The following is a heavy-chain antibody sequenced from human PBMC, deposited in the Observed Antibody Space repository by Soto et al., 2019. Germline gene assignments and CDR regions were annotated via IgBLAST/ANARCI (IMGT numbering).Heavy chain of an antibody. CDR1: GGTFSNYT. CDR2: IIPVFGTT. D-gene: IGHD2-2*01. Sequence: QVQLVQSGAEVKKPGSSVKVFCKASGGTFSNYTISWVRQAPGQGLEWMGGIIPVFGTTDYEQKFQGRVTITEDGSTRTADMKLSSLRSAETAVYYCARSSPYIVVRKPTGNQDYYGMDVWGQGTTVTVSS. V-gene: IGHV1-69*01. CDR3: ARSSPYIVVRKPTGNQDYYGMDV. J-gene: IGHJ6*02.